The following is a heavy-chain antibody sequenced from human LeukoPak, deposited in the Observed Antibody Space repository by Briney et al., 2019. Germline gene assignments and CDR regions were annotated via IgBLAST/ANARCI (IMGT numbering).Heavy chain of an antibody. D-gene: IGHD1-1*01. Sequence: PSETLSLTCTVSGGSISSYYWSWIRQPPAKGLEWIGYIYYSGSTNYNPSLKSRVTISVDTSKNQFSLKVSSVTAADTAVYYCARHGTTGTNLNWFDPWGQGTLVTVSS. CDR1: GGSISSYY. CDR3: ARHGTTGTNLNWFDP. CDR2: IYYSGST. V-gene: IGHV4-59*01. J-gene: IGHJ5*02.